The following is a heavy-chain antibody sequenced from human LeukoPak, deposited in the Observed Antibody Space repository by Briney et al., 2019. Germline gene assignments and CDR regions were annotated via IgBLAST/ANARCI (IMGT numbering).Heavy chain of an antibody. D-gene: IGHD3-10*01. J-gene: IGHJ4*02. CDR2: IIPIFGTA. Sequence: ASVKVSCKASGGTFSSYAISWVRQAPGQGLEWMGGIIPIFGTANYAQKFQGRVTITADESTSTAYMELSSLRSEDTAVYYCARGGGPSYGSGRGSNYYFDYWGQGTLVTVSS. CDR1: GGTFSSYA. CDR3: ARGGGPSYGSGRGSNYYFDY. V-gene: IGHV1-69*01.